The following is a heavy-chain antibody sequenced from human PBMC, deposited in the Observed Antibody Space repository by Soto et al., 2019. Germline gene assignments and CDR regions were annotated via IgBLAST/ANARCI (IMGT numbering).Heavy chain of an antibody. CDR3: ASGVVAALGGFDP. CDR2: IYYSGST. Sequence: QVQLQESGPGLVKPSQTLSLTCTVSGGSISSGDYYWSWIRQPPGKGLEWIGYIYYSGSTYYNPSLKSRVTISVDTSKNQCSLKLSSVTAADTAVYYCASGVVAALGGFDPWGQGTLVTVSS. D-gene: IGHD2-15*01. J-gene: IGHJ5*02. CDR1: GGSISSGDYY. V-gene: IGHV4-30-4*01.